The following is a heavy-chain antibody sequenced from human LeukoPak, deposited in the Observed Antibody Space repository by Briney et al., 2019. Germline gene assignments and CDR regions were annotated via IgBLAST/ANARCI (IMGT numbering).Heavy chain of an antibody. CDR2: IVVGSGNA. V-gene: IGHV1-58*02. J-gene: IGHJ3*02. Sequence: SVKVSCKASGFTFTSSAMQWVRQARGQRLEWIGWIVVGSGNANYAQRFQERVTITRDMSTSTAYMELSSLRSEDTAVYYCAAQPHDYDYVWGSYRWSDAFDIWGQGTMVTVSS. D-gene: IGHD3-16*02. CDR1: GFTFTSSA. CDR3: AAQPHDYDYVWGSYRWSDAFDI.